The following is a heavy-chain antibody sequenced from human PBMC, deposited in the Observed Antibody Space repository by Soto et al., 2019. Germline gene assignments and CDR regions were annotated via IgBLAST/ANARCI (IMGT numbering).Heavy chain of an antibody. D-gene: IGHD3-22*01. CDR2: IVVGSGNT. CDR3: AAGNYYDSSGYYSSAFDI. Sequence: SVKVSCKASGFTFTSSAVQWVRQARGQRLEWIGWIVVGSGNTNYAQKFQERVTITRDMSTSTAYMELSSLRSEDTAVYYCAAGNYYDSSGYYSSAFDIWGQGTMVTVSS. V-gene: IGHV1-58*01. CDR1: GFTFTSSA. J-gene: IGHJ3*02.